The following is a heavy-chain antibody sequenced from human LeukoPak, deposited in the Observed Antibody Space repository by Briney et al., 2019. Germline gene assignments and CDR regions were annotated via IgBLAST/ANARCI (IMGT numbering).Heavy chain of an antibody. CDR1: GFTFSSYG. J-gene: IGHJ6*03. CDR2: IRYDGSNK. CDR3: AKDLAGSTSFDYMDV. D-gene: IGHD2-2*01. V-gene: IGHV3-30*02. Sequence: GGSRLSCAASGFTFSSYGMHWVRQAPGKGLEWVAFIRYDGSNKYYADSVKGRFTISRDNSKNTLYLQMNSLRAEDTAVYYCAKDLAGSTSFDYMDVWGKGTTVTVSS.